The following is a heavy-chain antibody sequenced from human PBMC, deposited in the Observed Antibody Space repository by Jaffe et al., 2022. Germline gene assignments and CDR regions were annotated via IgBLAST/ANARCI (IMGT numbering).Heavy chain of an antibody. CDR3: ARIGGSWGIIAARRARWFDP. V-gene: IGHV2-26*01. Sequence: QVTLKESGPVLVKPTETLTLTCTVSGFSLSNARMGVSWIRQPPGKALEWLAHIFSNDEKSYSTSLKSRLTISKDTSKSQVVLTMTNMDPVDTATYYCARIGGSWGIIAARRARWFDPWGQGTLVTVSS. CDR2: IFSNDEK. CDR1: GFSLSNARMG. D-gene: IGHD6-6*01. J-gene: IGHJ5*02.